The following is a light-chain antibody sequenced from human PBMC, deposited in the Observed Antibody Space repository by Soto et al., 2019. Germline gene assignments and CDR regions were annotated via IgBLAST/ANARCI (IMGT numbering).Light chain of an antibody. CDR3: QQYNNWPPWT. Sequence: EIVMTQSPATLSVSPGERATLSCRASQGVSSNLAWYQQKPGQAPRLLIYGASTRATGIPARFSGSGSGTEFTLTIRSLQSEDFAVYYCQQYNNWPPWTFGRGTKVEIK. CDR2: GAS. J-gene: IGKJ1*01. V-gene: IGKV3-15*01. CDR1: QGVSSN.